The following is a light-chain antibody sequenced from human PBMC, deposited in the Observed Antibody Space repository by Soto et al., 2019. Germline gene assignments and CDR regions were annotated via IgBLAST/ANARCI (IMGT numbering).Light chain of an antibody. CDR2: DVG. V-gene: IGLV2-11*01. Sequence: QSVLTQPRSVSGSPGQSVTISCTGTTSDVGNYNYVSWYQQHPGNAPKLMIYDVGKRPSGVPDRFSGSKSGNTASLTISGLQADDEADYYCCSYAGGPYVFGTGTKV. CDR1: TSDVGNYNY. J-gene: IGLJ1*01. CDR3: CSYAGGPYV.